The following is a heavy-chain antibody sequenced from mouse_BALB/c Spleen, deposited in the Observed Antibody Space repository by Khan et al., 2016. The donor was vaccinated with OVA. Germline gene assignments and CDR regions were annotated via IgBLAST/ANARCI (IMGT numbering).Heavy chain of an antibody. CDR1: GYSITTDYA. J-gene: IGHJ2*01. D-gene: IGHD1-1*01. CDR3: ARVYGGDFDY. CDR2: ISYSGNT. Sequence: EVQLQESGPGLVKPSQSLSLTCTVTGYSITTDYAWNWIRQFPGNQLELMGYISYSGNTKYNPSLKSRTSITRDTSKNQFFLQLKSVTTEDTARYYCARVYGGDFDYWGQGTTLTVSS. V-gene: IGHV3-2*02.